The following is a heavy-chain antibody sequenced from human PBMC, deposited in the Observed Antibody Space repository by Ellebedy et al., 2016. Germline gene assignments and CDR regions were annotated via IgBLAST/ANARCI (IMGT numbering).Heavy chain of an antibody. CDR3: AKFQGGTFDV. Sequence: GESLKISCVASGFTSNMFALSWVRQAPGKGLEWVSAINGGGGNTYDADFVEGRFTISRDNSKDTLYLQMNSLRVEDTAVYYCAKFQGGTFDVWGQGTMVTVSS. CDR1: GFTSNMFA. CDR2: INGGGGNT. J-gene: IGHJ3*01. V-gene: IGHV3-23*01.